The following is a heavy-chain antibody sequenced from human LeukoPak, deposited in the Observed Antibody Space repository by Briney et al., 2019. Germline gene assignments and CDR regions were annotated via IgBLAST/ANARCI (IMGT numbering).Heavy chain of an antibody. CDR1: GYTFTSYY. V-gene: IGHV1-46*01. Sequence: ASVKVSCKVSGYTFTSYYMHWVRQAPGQGLEWMGIINPSGGSTSYAQKFQGRVTMTRDTSTSTVYMELSSLRSEDTAVYYCARVSRKSSIAARYYFDYWGQGTLVTVSS. CDR3: ARVSRKSSIAARYYFDY. D-gene: IGHD6-6*01. CDR2: INPSGGST. J-gene: IGHJ4*02.